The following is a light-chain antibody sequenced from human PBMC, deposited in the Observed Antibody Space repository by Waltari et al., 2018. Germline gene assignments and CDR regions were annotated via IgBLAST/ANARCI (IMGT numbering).Light chain of an antibody. V-gene: IGKV1-39*01. Sequence: DIQMTQSPSSLSASVGDRVTNTCRASQSISSYLNWYQQKPGKAPKLLIYAESSLQSGVTSRFSGSGSGTDFTLTISSLQPEDFATYYCQQSYSILYTFGQGTKLEIK. CDR3: QQSYSILYT. CDR1: QSISSY. CDR2: AES. J-gene: IGKJ2*01.